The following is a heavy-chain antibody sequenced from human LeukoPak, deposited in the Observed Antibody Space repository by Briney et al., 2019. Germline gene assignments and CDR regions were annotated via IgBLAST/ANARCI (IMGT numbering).Heavy chain of an antibody. CDR1: GFTFSSYA. CDR3: ARDAPYSQQQLAYYFAY. V-gene: IGHV3-30*04. J-gene: IGHJ4*02. CDR2: ISYDGSNK. Sequence: GGSLRLSCAASGFTFSSYAMHWVRQAPGKGLEWVAVISYDGSNKYYADSVTGRFTISRDNSKNTLYLQMNSLRAEDTAVYYCARDAPYSQQQLAYYFAYGGQGTLVTVSS. D-gene: IGHD6-13*01.